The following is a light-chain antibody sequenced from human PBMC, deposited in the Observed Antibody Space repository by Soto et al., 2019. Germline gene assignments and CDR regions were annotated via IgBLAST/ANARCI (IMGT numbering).Light chain of an antibody. Sequence: QTVVTQPPSVSGAPGQRVTISCTGSSSNIGAGYDVHWYQQPPGTAPKLLIYGNNNRPSGVPDRFSGSKSGTSASLAITGLQAEDEGDYYCQSYDSSLSGSRVFGGGTKVTVL. CDR3: QSYDSSLSGSRV. CDR2: GNN. V-gene: IGLV1-40*01. CDR1: SSNIGAGYD. J-gene: IGLJ2*01.